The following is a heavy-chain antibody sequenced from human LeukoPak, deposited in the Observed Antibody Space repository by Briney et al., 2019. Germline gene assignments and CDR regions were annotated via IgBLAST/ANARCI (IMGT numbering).Heavy chain of an antibody. V-gene: IGHV3-23*01. CDR3: AREEYYDFWSGYRKGPFDY. CDR2: ISGSGGST. CDR1: GFTFSSYG. Sequence: GGSLRLSCAASGFTFSSYGMSWVRQAPGKGLEWVSAISGSGGSTYYADSVKGRFTISRDSAKNSLYLQMNSLRAEDTAVYYCAREEYYDFWSGYRKGPFDYWGQGTLVTVSS. D-gene: IGHD3-3*01. J-gene: IGHJ4*02.